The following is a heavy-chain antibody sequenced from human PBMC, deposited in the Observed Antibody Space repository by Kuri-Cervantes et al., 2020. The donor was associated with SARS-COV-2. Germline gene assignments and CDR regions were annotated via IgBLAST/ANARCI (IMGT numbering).Heavy chain of an antibody. CDR1: GFTVSTNY. V-gene: IGHV3-23*01. D-gene: IGHD5-24*01. CDR3: AKRDAYSQGSYFDY. J-gene: IGHJ4*01. Sequence: GESLKISCVISGFTVSTNYMTWVRQAPGKGLEWVSTISGSDDVTHLAVSVKGRFTVSRDNSRNTLYLEMSSLRVEDTAVYYCAKRDAYSQGSYFDYWGHGTLVTVSS. CDR2: ISGSDDVT.